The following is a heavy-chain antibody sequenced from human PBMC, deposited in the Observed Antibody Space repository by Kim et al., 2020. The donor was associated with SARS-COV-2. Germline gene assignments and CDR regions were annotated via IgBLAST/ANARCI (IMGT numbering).Heavy chain of an antibody. CDR1: GFSFSTYG. CDR3: AREGGSL. J-gene: IGHJ4*02. Sequence: GGSLRLSCAASGFSFSTYGMNWVRQAPGKGLEWVAVISFDGSSKSYADSVKGRFTIARDNSNNMLFLQMNSLSVEDTSMYYCAREGGSLWGQGTLVTVSS. CDR2: ISFDGSSK. D-gene: IGHD3-16*01. V-gene: IGHV3-30*03.